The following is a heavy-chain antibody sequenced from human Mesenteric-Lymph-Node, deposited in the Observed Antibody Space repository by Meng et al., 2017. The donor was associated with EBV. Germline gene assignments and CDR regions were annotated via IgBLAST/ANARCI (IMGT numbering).Heavy chain of an antibody. CDR1: GFIVSGHY. Sequence: ESGGGLIHPGGALRLSCEASGFIVSGHYMSWVRQAPGKGLEWVSVIYTDGSTYYADSVKGRFTISRDNSKNTLFIQMNNLRVDDTAVYYCVRGPWNNWGQGTLVTVSS. V-gene: IGHV3-53*01. J-gene: IGHJ4*02. CDR3: VRGPWNN. D-gene: IGHD1/OR15-1a*01. CDR2: IYTDGST.